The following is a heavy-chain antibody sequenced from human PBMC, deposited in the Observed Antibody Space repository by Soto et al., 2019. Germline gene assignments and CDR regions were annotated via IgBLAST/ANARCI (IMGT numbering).Heavy chain of an antibody. D-gene: IGHD6-19*01. CDR1: GFTFSTYS. CDR3: ARVKAQILSSGWYGGDDI. Sequence: EVQLLESGGGLVQPGGSLRLSCAASGFTFSTYSMPWVRQAPGKGLEWVSTIRDSGHSTHYADSVRGRFAISRDNSKSTLFLQMNSLRAEDTAVYYCARVKAQILSSGWYGGDDIWGQGTMVTVSS. CDR2: IRDSGHST. V-gene: IGHV3-23*01. J-gene: IGHJ3*02.